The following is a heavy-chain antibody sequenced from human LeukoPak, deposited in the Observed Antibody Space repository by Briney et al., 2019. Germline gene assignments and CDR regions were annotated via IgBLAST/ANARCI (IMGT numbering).Heavy chain of an antibody. J-gene: IGHJ4*02. D-gene: IGHD2-21*02. Sequence: PGRSLRLSCAASGFTFSSYGMHGVRQAPGKGLEWVAVISYDGSNKYYADSVKGRFTISRDNSKNTLYLQMNSLRAEDTAVYYCAKARLRAGDPIDYWGQGTLVTVSS. V-gene: IGHV3-30*18. CDR2: ISYDGSNK. CDR1: GFTFSSYG. CDR3: AKARLRAGDPIDY.